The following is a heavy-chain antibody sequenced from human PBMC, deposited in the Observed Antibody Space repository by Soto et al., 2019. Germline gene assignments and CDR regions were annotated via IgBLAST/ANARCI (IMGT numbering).Heavy chain of an antibody. Sequence: QVQLVQSGAEVKKPGSSVKVSCKASGGTFSSYTISWVRQAPGQGLEWMGRIIPILGIANYAQKFQGRVTITSDISMITVYMELSSLRSEDTAVYYCSIEGDYDILTGHYVMDVWGQGTTVTVSS. CDR1: GGTFSSYT. CDR3: SIEGDYDILTGHYVMDV. CDR2: IIPILGIA. D-gene: IGHD3-9*01. V-gene: IGHV1-69*08. J-gene: IGHJ6*02.